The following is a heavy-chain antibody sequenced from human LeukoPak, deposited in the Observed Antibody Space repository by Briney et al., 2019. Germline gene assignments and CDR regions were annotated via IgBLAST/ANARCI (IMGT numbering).Heavy chain of an antibody. CDR1: GYIFTDYY. D-gene: IGHD5-12*01. J-gene: IGHJ4*02. V-gene: IGHV1-69*13. CDR2: IIPIFGTA. Sequence: SVKVSCKASGYIFTDYYMHWVRQAPGQGLEWMGGIIPIFGTANYAQKFQGRVTITADESTSTAYMELSSLRSEDTAVYYCARESGYVVWDYWGQGTLVTVSS. CDR3: ARESGYVVWDY.